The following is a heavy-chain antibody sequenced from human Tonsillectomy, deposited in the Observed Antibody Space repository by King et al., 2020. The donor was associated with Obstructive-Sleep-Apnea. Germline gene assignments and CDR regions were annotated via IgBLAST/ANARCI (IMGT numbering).Heavy chain of an antibody. CDR3: ARTPPRGGMDV. CDR2: IYYSGSP. CDR1: GGSISSYH. V-gene: IGHV4-59*08. J-gene: IGHJ6*02. Sequence: QLQESGPGLVKPSETLSLTCTVSGGSISSYHWSWIRQPPGKGLEWIGYIYYSGSPPYNPSLSSRVTISVDTSNNQFSLKLTSVAAADTAIYYCARTPPRGGMDVWGQGTTVTVSS. D-gene: IGHD5-24*01.